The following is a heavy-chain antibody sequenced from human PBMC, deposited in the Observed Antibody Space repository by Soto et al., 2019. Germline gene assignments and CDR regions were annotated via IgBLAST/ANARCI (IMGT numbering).Heavy chain of an antibody. CDR3: ATDMVRGVLPPLLDY. D-gene: IGHD3-10*01. V-gene: IGHV3-23*01. Sequence: EVQLLESGGGLVQPGGSLRLSCAASGFTFSSYAMSWVRQAPGKGLEWVSAISGSGGSTYYADSVKGRFTISRDNSQNTLYLPMNRLRADDTAVYYCATDMVRGVLPPLLDYWGQGTLVTVSS. CDR2: ISGSGGST. J-gene: IGHJ4*02. CDR1: GFTFSSYA.